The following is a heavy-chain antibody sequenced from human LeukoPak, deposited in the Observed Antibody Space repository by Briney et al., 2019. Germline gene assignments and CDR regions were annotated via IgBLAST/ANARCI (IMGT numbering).Heavy chain of an antibody. CDR1: GFTFSTFA. CDR3: AKVAGCSTSSCRGASDI. V-gene: IGHV3-23*01. CDR2: ISDSGGGT. D-gene: IGHD2-2*01. Sequence: GGSLRLSCAASGFTFSTFAMNWVRQAPGKGLEWVSVISDSGGGTYYADSVKGRFTISRDNSKNTLYLQMNSLRAEDTAVYYCAKVAGCSTSSCRGASDIWGQGTMVTVSS. J-gene: IGHJ3*02.